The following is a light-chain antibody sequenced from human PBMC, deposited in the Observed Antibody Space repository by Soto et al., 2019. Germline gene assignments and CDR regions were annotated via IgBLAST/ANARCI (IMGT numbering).Light chain of an antibody. CDR1: SSDVGNYKY. Sequence: QSVLTQPASVSGSPGQSITISCTGTSSDVGNYKYVSWYQQHPGKAPKLMIYEVSNRPSGVSNRFSGSKSGNTASLTIPGLQAEDETDYYCFSYTSSGTYVFGTGTKVTV. CDR2: EVS. J-gene: IGLJ1*01. CDR3: FSYTSSGTYV. V-gene: IGLV2-14*01.